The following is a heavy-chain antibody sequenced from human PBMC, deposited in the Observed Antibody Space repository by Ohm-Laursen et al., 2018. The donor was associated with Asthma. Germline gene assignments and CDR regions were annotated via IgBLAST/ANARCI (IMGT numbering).Heavy chain of an antibody. V-gene: IGHV4-61*01. CDR1: GGSVSSGSYY. D-gene: IGHD1-7*01. Sequence: VTLSLTCTVSGGSVSSGSYYWSWIRQPPGKGLEWIGYIYYSGSTNYNPSLKSRVTISVDTSKNQFSLKLSSVTAADTAVYYCARVSFGKTGTTIWGQGTLVTVSS. J-gene: IGHJ4*02. CDR2: IYYSGST. CDR3: ARVSFGKTGTTI.